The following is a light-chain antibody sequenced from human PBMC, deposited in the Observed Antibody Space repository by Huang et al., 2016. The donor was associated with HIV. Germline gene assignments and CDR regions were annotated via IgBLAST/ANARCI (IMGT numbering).Light chain of an antibody. J-gene: IGKJ4*01. Sequence: EIVMTQSPVTLSVSPGERATLSCRASQSVRSNLAWYQQKPGQAPRLLIYSASIRAIGIPARFSGDGSGTEFTLSISSLQSEDFGVYYCQQYDNWPLTFGGGTKVEI. CDR3: QQYDNWPLT. CDR2: SAS. CDR1: QSVRSN. V-gene: IGKV3-15*01.